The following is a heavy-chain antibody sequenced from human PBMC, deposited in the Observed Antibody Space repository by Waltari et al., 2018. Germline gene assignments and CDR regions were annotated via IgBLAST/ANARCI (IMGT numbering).Heavy chain of an antibody. V-gene: IGHV4-59*01. CDR2: IYSSGST. CDR3: ARALYSNYYRGYGMDV. D-gene: IGHD4-4*01. J-gene: IGHJ6*02. Sequence: QVQLQESGPGLVKASETLSLTCTVSGGSINTYYWSWIRQPPGKGLEWIGFIYSSGSTNYNPSLKSRVTISIDTSKNQFSLKVSSVTAADTAVYYCARALYSNYYRGYGMDVWGQGTTVTVPS. CDR1: GGSINTYY.